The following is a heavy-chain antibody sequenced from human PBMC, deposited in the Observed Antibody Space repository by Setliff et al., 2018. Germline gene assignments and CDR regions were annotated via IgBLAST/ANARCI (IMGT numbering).Heavy chain of an antibody. CDR1: GYTFSDYG. D-gene: IGHD2-2*01. CDR2: ISAYSGKA. Sequence: ASVKVSCKASGYTFSDYGITWVRQAPGQGLEWMGWISAYSGKAYYAQKLQDRATMTTDTSTGTAYLELRSLRSDGTAVYYCSRLVRYCTTTSCQRLSGDEYWGQGTLVTVSS. CDR3: SRLVRYCTTTSCQRLSGDEY. V-gene: IGHV1-18*01. J-gene: IGHJ4*02.